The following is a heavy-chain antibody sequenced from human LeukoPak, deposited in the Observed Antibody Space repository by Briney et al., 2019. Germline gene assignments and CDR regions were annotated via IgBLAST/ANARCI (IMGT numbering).Heavy chain of an antibody. CDR3: ARGTKAAADY. CDR1: GGSISSYY. Sequence: SETLSLTCTVSGGSISSYYWSWTRQPPGKGLEWIGYIYYSGSTNYNPSLKCRVTISVDTSKNQFSLKLSSVTAADTAVYYCARGTKAAADYWGQGTLVTVSS. J-gene: IGHJ4*02. CDR2: IYYSGST. V-gene: IGHV4-59*01.